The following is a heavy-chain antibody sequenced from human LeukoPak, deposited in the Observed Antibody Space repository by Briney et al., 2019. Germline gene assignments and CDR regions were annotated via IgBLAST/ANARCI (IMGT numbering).Heavy chain of an antibody. CDR2: ISSGSDAI. Sequence: GGSLRLSCAASGFIFRSYSMSWVRQAPGKGLECVSYISSGSDAIDYADPVKGRFTISRDDAKNSLFLQMNSLRAEDTAVYYCTRGIRSSSTFDYWGQGALVTVSS. CDR3: TRGIRSSSTFDY. V-gene: IGHV3-48*04. D-gene: IGHD6-6*01. CDR1: GFIFRSYS. J-gene: IGHJ4*02.